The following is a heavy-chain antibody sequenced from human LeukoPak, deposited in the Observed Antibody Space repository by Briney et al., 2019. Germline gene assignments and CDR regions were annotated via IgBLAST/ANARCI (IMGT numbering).Heavy chain of an antibody. V-gene: IGHV3-21*01. CDR3: ARCGSSWDFDY. CDR1: GFTFSSYS. J-gene: IGHJ4*02. D-gene: IGHD6-13*01. Sequence: GGSLRLSCAASGFTFSSYSMDWVRQAPGKGLEWVSSISSSSSYIYYADSVKGRFTISRDNAKNSLYLQMNSLRAEDTAVYYCARCGSSWDFDYWGQGTLVTVSS. CDR2: ISSSSSYI.